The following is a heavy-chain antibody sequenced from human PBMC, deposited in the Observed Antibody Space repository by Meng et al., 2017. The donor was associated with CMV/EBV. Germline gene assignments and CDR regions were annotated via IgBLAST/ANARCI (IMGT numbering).Heavy chain of an antibody. CDR3: TSGGVVVPAARDDEYYYYYGMDV. J-gene: IGHJ6*02. D-gene: IGHD2-2*01. CDR2: IRSKANSYAT. CDR1: GFTFSGSA. Sequence: GGSLRLSCAASGFTFSGSAMHWVRQASGKGLDWVGRIRSKANSYATAYAASVKGRFTISRDDSKNTAYLQMNSLKTEDTAVYYCTSGGVVVPAARDDEYYYYYGMDVWGQGTTVTVSS. V-gene: IGHV3-73*01.